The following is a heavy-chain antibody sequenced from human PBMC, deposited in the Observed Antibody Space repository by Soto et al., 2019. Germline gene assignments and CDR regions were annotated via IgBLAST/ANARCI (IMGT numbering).Heavy chain of an antibody. J-gene: IGHJ6*02. CDR3: AAPRDEYGSGVSWFTYGMDI. CDR2: LDGAGGST. D-gene: IGHD3-10*01. Sequence: GGSLRLSCLASGFTFSDFAMTWVRHVPGRGLEWVASLDGAGGSTYYAESVRGRFSISRDNSQNALFLQMKRLTVDDTAIYYCAAPRDEYGSGVSWFTYGMDIWGQGTTVTVSS. CDR1: GFTFSDFA. V-gene: IGHV3-23*01.